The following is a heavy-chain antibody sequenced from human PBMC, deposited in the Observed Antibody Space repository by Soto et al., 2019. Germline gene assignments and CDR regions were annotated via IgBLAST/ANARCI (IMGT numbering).Heavy chain of an antibody. J-gene: IGHJ5*02. CDR1: GGSISSSSYY. V-gene: IGHV4-39*01. D-gene: IGHD6-19*01. CDR3: ATIIAVAGSSWFDP. Sequence: SETLSLTCTVSGGSISSSSYYWGWIRQPPGKGLEWIGSIYYSGSTYYNPSLKSRVTISVDTSKNQFSLKLSSVTAADTAVYYCATIIAVAGSSWFDPWGQGTLVTVTS. CDR2: IYYSGST.